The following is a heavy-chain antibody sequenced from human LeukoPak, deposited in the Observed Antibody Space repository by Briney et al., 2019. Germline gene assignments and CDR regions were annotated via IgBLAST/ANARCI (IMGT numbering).Heavy chain of an antibody. CDR3: AKEQWLQRVYYGMDV. D-gene: IGHD6-19*01. CDR1: GFTFNNYA. CDR2: ISGNGGTT. J-gene: IGHJ6*02. V-gene: IGHV3-23*01. Sequence: PGGSLRLSCAASGFTFNNYAMSWVRQAPGKGLEWVSTISGNGGTTYYTDSVKGRFTISRDNSKNTLYLQMNSLRAEDTAVYYCAKEQWLQRVYYGMDVWGQGTAVTVS.